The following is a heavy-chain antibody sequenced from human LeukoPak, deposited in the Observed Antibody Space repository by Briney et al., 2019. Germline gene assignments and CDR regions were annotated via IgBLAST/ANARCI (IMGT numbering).Heavy chain of an antibody. V-gene: IGHV5-51*01. CDR2: FYPDDSDI. CDR1: GYNFSIYW. D-gene: IGHD3-10*01. CDR3: ATSNMVRGIVDY. Sequence: HGESLKISCKGSGYNFSIYWIGWVRQMPGKGLEWMGIFYPDDSDIRYSPSFQGQVTMSADKSTSTAYLMWSSLKASDTAIYYCATSNMVRGIVDYWGQGTLVTVSS. J-gene: IGHJ4*02.